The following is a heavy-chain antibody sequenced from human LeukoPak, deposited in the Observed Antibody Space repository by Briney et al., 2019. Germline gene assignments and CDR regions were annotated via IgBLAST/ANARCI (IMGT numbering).Heavy chain of an antibody. CDR1: GGSISSSSYD. CDR2: IYYSGST. J-gene: IGHJ4*02. CDR3: ARDMGSAAGHDY. V-gene: IGHV4-39*07. D-gene: IGHD6-13*01. Sequence: SETLSLTCTVSGGSISSSSYDWGWIRQPPGKGLEWIGSIYYSGSTHYNPSLKSRVTISVDTSKNQFSLKLTSVTAADTAVYYCARDMGSAAGHDYWGQGTLVTVSS.